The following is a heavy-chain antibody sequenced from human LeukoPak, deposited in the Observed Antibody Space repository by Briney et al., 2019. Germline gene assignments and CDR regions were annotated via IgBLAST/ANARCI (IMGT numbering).Heavy chain of an antibody. CDR2: ISDSGGRT. Sequence: GGSLRLSCAVSGITLSNYGMSWVRQAPGKGLEWVAGISDSGGRTNYADSVKGRFTISRDNPKNTLYLQMNSLRAEDTAVYYCARDWAVIGSGWYYWGQGTLVTVSS. J-gene: IGHJ4*02. D-gene: IGHD6-19*01. CDR1: GITLSNYG. CDR3: ARDWAVIGSGWYY. V-gene: IGHV3-23*01.